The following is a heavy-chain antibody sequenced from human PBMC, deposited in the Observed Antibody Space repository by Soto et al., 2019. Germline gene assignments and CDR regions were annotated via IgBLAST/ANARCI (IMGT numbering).Heavy chain of an antibody. Sequence: SETRSLTCTVSGGSVSGGSYYWSWIRQPPGKGLEWIGYIYYSGSTNYNPSLKSRVTVSVDTSKNQFSLKLSSVTAADTAVYYCARVVHPPFNWFDPWGQGTLVTVSS. CDR3: ARVVHPPFNWFDP. CDR2: IYYSGST. CDR1: GGSVSGGSYY. J-gene: IGHJ5*02. V-gene: IGHV4-61*01.